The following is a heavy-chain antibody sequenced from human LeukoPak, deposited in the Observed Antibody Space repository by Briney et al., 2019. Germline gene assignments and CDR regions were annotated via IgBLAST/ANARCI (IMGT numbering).Heavy chain of an antibody. CDR2: VRFDGNEK. J-gene: IGHJ1*01. Sequence: GGSLRLSCEASGFSFSSYAMHWVRQAPGKGLEWVGFVRFDGNEKYYADSVKGRFTISRDTSRNTLYLQMNSLRAEDTAVYYCAKDLMRDRWFGESWGQGTLVTVSS. V-gene: IGHV3-30*02. CDR1: GFSFSSYA. D-gene: IGHD3-10*01. CDR3: AKDLMRDRWFGES.